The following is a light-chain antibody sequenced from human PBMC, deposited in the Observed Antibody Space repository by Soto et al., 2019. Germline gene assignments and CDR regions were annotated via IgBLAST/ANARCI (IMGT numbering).Light chain of an antibody. CDR2: RAS. V-gene: IGKV3-15*01. CDR3: QQYNNWPFT. Sequence: EIVMTQSPATLSVSPGERATLSCRASRSVSSDLAWYQQKPGQAPRLLIYRASTRATAIPARFSGSGSGTEFTLTISSLQSEDFAFYYCQQYNNWPFTFGPGTKVDVK. CDR1: RSVSSD. J-gene: IGKJ3*01.